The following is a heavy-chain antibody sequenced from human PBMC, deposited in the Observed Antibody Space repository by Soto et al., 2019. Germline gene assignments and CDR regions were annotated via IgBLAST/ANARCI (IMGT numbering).Heavy chain of an antibody. CDR3: AKDTLGPGVGVVVITTALDY. CDR2: ISYDGSNK. D-gene: IGHD3-22*01. Sequence: HPGGSLRLSCAASGFTFSSYGMHWVRQAPGKGLEWVAVISYDGSNKYYADSVKGRFTISRDNSKNTLYLQMNSLRAEDTAVYYCAKDTLGPGVGVVVITTALDYWGQGTLVTVSS. J-gene: IGHJ4*02. V-gene: IGHV3-30*18. CDR1: GFTFSSYG.